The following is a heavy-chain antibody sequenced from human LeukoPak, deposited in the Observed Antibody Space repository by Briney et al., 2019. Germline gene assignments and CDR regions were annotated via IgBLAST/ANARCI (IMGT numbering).Heavy chain of an antibody. CDR3: ARGFVYARYDNWFDP. D-gene: IGHD2-8*01. CDR1: GGTFSSYA. V-gene: IGHV1-69*05. CDR2: IIPIFGTA. J-gene: IGHJ5*02. Sequence: SVKVFCKASGGTFSSYAISWVRQAPGQGLEWMGGIIPIFGTANYAQKFQGRVTITTDESTSTAYMELSSLRSEDTAVYYCARGFVYARYDNWFDPWGQGTLVTVSS.